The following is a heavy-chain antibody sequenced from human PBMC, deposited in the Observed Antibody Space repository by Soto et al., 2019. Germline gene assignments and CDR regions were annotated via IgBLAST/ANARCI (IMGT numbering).Heavy chain of an antibody. J-gene: IGHJ5*02. CDR1: RYTFTGYY. V-gene: IGHV1-2*02. Sequence: SAQVSCKASRYTFTGYYMPWVGQARGQGLEWMGWINPNSGGTNYAQKFQGRVTMTRDTSISTAYMELSRLRSDDTAVYYCASAGFRANCFDPWGQGTLVTVSS. CDR2: INPNSGGT. CDR3: ASAGFRANCFDP.